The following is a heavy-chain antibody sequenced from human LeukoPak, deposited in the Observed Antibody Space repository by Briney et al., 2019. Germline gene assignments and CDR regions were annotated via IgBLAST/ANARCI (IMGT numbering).Heavy chain of an antibody. J-gene: IGHJ4*02. Sequence: GGSVRLSCAACGFTFSSYAMIWVRQAPGKGLEWVSAISGSGGDTYYSDSVKGRFTIFRSNSKNTVYLRMNSLRAEDTAVYYCAKDPWGSRGYFDYWGQGTLVTVSS. CDR2: ISGSGGDT. V-gene: IGHV3-23*01. D-gene: IGHD7-27*01. CDR3: AKDPWGSRGYFDY. CDR1: GFTFSSYA.